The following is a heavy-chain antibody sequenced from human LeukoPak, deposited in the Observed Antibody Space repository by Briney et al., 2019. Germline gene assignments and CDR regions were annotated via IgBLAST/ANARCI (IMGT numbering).Heavy chain of an antibody. V-gene: IGHV4-59*10. J-gene: IGHJ4*02. CDR2: TSGSA. CDR3: ARLSTVTTSFDY. D-gene: IGHD4-17*01. Sequence: TSGSAIYNPSLKSRVTMSVDTSKNQFSLKLSSVTAADTAVYYCARLSTVTTSFDYWGQGTLVTVSS.